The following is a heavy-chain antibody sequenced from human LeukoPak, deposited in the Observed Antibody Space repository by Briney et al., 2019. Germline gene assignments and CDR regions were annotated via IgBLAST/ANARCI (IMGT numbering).Heavy chain of an antibody. CDR2: IYPGDSDT. Sequence: GGSLQISCKGSGYSFTSYWIGWVRQLPGKGLEWMGIIYPGDSDTRYSPSFQGQVTISADKSISTAYLQWSSLKASDTAMYYCARLYYDDTHGMDVWGQGTTVTVSS. CDR1: GYSFTSYW. CDR3: ARLYYDDTHGMDV. D-gene: IGHD3-3*01. V-gene: IGHV5-51*01. J-gene: IGHJ6*02.